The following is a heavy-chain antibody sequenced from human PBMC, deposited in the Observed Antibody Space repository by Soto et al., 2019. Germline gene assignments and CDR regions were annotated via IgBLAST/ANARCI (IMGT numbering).Heavy chain of an antibody. CDR1: GFTFTRYS. J-gene: IGHJ4*02. CDR3: ARESEDLTSNFDY. CDR2: ISSTTNYI. V-gene: IGHV3-21*06. Sequence: ALRLSCAASGFTFTRYSMNWVRQAPGKGLEWVSSISSTTNYIYYGDSMKGRFTISRDNAKNSLYLEMNSLRAEDTAVYYCARESEDLTSNFDYWGQGTLVTVSS.